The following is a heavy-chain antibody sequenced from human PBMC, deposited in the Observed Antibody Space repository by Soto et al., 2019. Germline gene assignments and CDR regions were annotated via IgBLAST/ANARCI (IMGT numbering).Heavy chain of an antibody. CDR1: GFTFTRYS. J-gene: IGHJ4*02. CDR3: ARESEDLTSNFDY. CDR2: ISSTTNYI. V-gene: IGHV3-21*06. Sequence: ALRLSCAASGFTFTRYSMNWVRQAPGKGLEWVSSISSTTNYIYYGDSMKGRFTISRDNAKNSLYLEMNSLRAEDTAVYYCARESEDLTSNFDYWGQGTLVTVSS.